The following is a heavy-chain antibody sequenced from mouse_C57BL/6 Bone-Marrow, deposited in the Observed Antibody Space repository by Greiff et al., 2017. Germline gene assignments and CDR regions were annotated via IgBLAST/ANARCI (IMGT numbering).Heavy chain of an antibody. CDR2: IDPENGDT. Sequence: EVQLQQSGAELVRPGASVKLSCTASGFNIKDDYMHWVKQRPEQGLEWIGWIDPENGDTEYASKFQGKATITADTSSNPAYLQLSSLTSEDTAGYYCTQAYYSNYPYGGQGTSVTVSS. J-gene: IGHJ4*01. D-gene: IGHD2-5*01. CDR1: GFNIKDDY. V-gene: IGHV14-4*01. CDR3: TQAYYSNYPY.